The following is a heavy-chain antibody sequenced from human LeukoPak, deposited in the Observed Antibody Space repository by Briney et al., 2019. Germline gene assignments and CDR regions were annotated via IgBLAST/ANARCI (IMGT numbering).Heavy chain of an antibody. V-gene: IGHV3-48*03. CDR2: ISSSGSTI. J-gene: IGHJ6*02. CDR3: AREGDTAKYYGMDV. Sequence: PGGSLRLSCAASGSTFSSYEMNWVRQAPGKGLEWVSYISSSGSTIYYADSVKGRFTISRDNAKNSLYLQMNSLRAEDTAVYYCAREGDTAKYYGMDVWGQGTTVTVSS. D-gene: IGHD5-18*01. CDR1: GSTFSSYE.